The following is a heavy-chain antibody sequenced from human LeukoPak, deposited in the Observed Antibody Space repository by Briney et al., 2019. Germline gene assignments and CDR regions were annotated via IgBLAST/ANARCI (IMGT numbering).Heavy chain of an antibody. CDR2: ISYDGSNR. CDR1: GFTFSSYG. Sequence: GRSLRLSCVASGFTFSSYGMHWVRQAPGKGLESEAFISYDGSNRYYVDSVKGRFTISRDNSKNTLYLQMNSLRPEDTAVYYCAKVRGPGEVSGWYYFDSWGQGTLVTVSS. V-gene: IGHV3-30*18. J-gene: IGHJ4*02. CDR3: AKVRGPGEVSGWYYFDS. D-gene: IGHD6-19*01.